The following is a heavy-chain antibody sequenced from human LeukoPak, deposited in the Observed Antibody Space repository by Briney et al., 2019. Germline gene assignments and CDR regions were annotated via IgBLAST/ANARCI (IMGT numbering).Heavy chain of an antibody. J-gene: IGHJ5*02. CDR2: IYTSGST. CDR3: ARDIVVVPAAPYTSNGGWYSSFWFDP. Sequence: SQTLSLTCTVSGGSISSGSYYWSWIRQPAGKGLEWIGRIYTSGSTNYNPSLKSRVTISVDTSKNQFSLKLSSVTAADTAVYYCARDIVVVPAAPYTSNGGWYSSFWFDPWGQGTLVTVSS. CDR1: GGSISSGSYY. V-gene: IGHV4-61*02. D-gene: IGHD2-2*01.